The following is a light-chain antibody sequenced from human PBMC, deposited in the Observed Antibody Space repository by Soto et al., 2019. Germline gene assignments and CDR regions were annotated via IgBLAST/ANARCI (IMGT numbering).Light chain of an antibody. CDR2: KAS. CDR1: QSISSS. Sequence: DIQMTQSPSPLSASVGDRVTITCRASQSISSSLAWYQQKPGKAPRLLIYKASSLENGVPSRFSGRGSGTEFTLTINSLQPDDFATYYCQQYETSSPFTFGQGTKLEI. V-gene: IGKV1-5*03. J-gene: IGKJ2*01. CDR3: QQYETSSPFT.